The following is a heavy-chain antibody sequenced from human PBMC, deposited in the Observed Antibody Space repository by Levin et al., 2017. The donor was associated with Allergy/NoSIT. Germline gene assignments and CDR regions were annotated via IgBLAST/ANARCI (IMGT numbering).Heavy chain of an antibody. V-gene: IGHV3-49*04. CDR1: GFIFRDYA. CDR3: IRGYSGYYVEYFYH. D-gene: IGHD3-22*01. CDR2: IRNKEYGEKT. Sequence: PGGSLRLSCTVSGFIFRDYAISWVRQAPGKGLEWVAFIRNKEYGEKTQYAASVQGRFTISRDDSTGIAYLQMNSLTIEDTAEYYCIRGYSGYYVEYFYHWGQGTVVTVSS. J-gene: IGHJ1*01.